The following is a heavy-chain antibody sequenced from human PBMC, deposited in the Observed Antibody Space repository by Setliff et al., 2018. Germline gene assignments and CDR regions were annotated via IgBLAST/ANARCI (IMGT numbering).Heavy chain of an antibody. J-gene: IGHJ4*02. CDR3: ARINFYVSSGYYYAPDY. V-gene: IGHV1-18*01. D-gene: IGHD3-22*01. CDR2: ISACNGDT. Sequence: ASVKVSCKASGYSLTRYYMHWVRQAPGQGLEWMGWISACNGDTNYAQKLQGRVTMTTDTSTSTAYMELRSLTSDDTAVYFCARINFYVSSGYYYAPDYWGPGTLVTVSS. CDR1: GYSLTRYY.